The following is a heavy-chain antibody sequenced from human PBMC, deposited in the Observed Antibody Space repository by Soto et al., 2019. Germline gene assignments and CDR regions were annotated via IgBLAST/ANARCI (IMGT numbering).Heavy chain of an antibody. CDR3: AYGSSGYEGRYY. Sequence: QVQLVQSGAEVKKPGSSVKVSCKASGGTFSSYTISWVRQAPGQGLEWMGRIIPILGIENYAQKFQGRVTITADKATSPAYMELSSLRSEDTAVCYFAYGSSGYEGRYYWGQGTLVTVSS. J-gene: IGHJ4*02. CDR2: IIPILGIE. D-gene: IGHD5-12*01. V-gene: IGHV1-69*02. CDR1: GGTFSSYT.